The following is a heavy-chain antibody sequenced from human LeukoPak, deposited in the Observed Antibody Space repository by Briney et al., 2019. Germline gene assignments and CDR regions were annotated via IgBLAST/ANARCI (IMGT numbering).Heavy chain of an antibody. CDR1: GFTFRTYS. D-gene: IGHD6-25*01. CDR3: ARDSAAHGGF. Sequence: GGSLRLSCVASGFTFRTYSMNWVRQAPGKGLEWVANIKQDGSDRYYVDSVKGRFTISRDNAKNSLYLQMNSLRDEDTAVYYCARDSAAHGGFWGQGTPVIVSS. J-gene: IGHJ4*02. V-gene: IGHV3-7*03. CDR2: IKQDGSDR.